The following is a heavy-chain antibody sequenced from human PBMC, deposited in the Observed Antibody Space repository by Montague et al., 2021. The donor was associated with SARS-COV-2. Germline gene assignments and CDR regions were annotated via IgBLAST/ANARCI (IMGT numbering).Heavy chain of an antibody. CDR3: ARDRFIAGGRLPHGFDP. CDR1: GGPISGYY. CDR2: IYYSGGT. D-gene: IGHD6-13*01. Sequence: SETLSLTCSVSGGPISGYYWSWIRQSPGKGLEWIEYIYYSGGTIXNPSLKSRVIISVDTSKSQFSLKLSSVTAADTAVYYCARDRFIAGGRLPHGFDPWGQGTLVTVPS. J-gene: IGHJ5*02. V-gene: IGHV4-59*01.